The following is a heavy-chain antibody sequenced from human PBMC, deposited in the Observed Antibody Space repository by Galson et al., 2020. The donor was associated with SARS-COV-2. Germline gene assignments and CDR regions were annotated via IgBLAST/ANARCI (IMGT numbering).Heavy chain of an antibody. CDR1: GFTFDDYA. V-gene: IGHV3-9*01. Sequence: SLKISCAASGFTFDDYAMHWVRQAPGKGLEWVSGISWNSGSIGYADSVKGRFTISRDNSESSVYLQMNRLRHEDTAVYYCARARGRWFGSFDDALDIWGQGTTVTAAS. CDR2: ISWNSGSI. D-gene: IGHD2-15*01. J-gene: IGHJ3*02. CDR3: ARARGRWFGSFDDALDI.